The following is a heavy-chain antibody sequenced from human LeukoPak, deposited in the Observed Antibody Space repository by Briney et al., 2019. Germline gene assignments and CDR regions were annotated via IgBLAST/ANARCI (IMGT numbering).Heavy chain of an antibody. J-gene: IGHJ4*02. V-gene: IGHV4-4*07. Sequence: SETLSLTCTVSGGSISSYYWSWIRQPAGKGLEWIGRIYTSGSTNYNASLKSRVSMSVDTSKNQFSLKLSSVTAADTAVFYCARENSGSYRVFDYWGQGTLVTVSS. CDR2: IYTSGST. CDR1: GGSISSYY. CDR3: ARENSGSYRVFDY. D-gene: IGHD1-26*01.